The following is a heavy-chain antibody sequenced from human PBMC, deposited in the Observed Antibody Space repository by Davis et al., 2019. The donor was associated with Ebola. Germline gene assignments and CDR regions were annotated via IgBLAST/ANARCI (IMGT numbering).Heavy chain of an antibody. CDR3: ARQISSGWSYYFDY. Sequence: PSETLSLTCTVSGYSISSGYYWGWIRQPPGKGLEWIGSIYHSGSTYYNPSLKSRVTISVDTSKNQFSLKLSSVTAADTAVYYCARQISSGWSYYFDYWGQGTLVTVSS. D-gene: IGHD6-19*01. J-gene: IGHJ4*02. V-gene: IGHV4-38-2*02. CDR2: IYHSGST. CDR1: GYSISSGYY.